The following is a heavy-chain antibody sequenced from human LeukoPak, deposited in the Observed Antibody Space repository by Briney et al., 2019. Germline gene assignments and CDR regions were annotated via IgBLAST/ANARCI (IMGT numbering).Heavy chain of an antibody. V-gene: IGHV1-2*02. CDR2: IHPASANT. CDR1: GYTFTEHF. Sequence: GASVKVSCKASGYTFTEHFIHWVRQAPGQGLQYMGWIHPASANTVYAQMFHGRVTLTRDTPATTTYMELSGLRSDDTAVYYCARKEFVFDPWGQGTLVTVSS. J-gene: IGHJ5*02. CDR3: ARKEFVFDP. D-gene: IGHD3-10*01.